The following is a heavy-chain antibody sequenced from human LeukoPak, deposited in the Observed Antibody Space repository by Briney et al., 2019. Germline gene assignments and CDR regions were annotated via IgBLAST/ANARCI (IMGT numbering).Heavy chain of an antibody. Sequence: ASVKVSCKASGYTFTSYDINWVRQATGQGLEWMGWMNPNSGNTDYAQKFQGRVTMTRNTSISTAFMELSSLRSDDTAVYYCASDIVVVPAARSNPLDYWGQGTLVTVSS. D-gene: IGHD2-2*01. J-gene: IGHJ4*02. CDR3: ASDIVVVPAARSNPLDY. CDR2: MNPNSGNT. V-gene: IGHV1-8*01. CDR1: GYTFTSYD.